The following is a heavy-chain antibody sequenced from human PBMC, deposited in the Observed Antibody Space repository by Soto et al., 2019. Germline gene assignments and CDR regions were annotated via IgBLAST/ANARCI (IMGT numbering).Heavy chain of an antibody. CDR3: ARGRGFGWFDP. J-gene: IGHJ5*02. Sequence: SETLSLTCTVSGGSISSGGYYWSWIRQPPGKGLEWIGYIYYSGSTYYNPSLKSRVTISVDTSKNQFSLKLSSVTAADTAVYYCARGRGFGWFDPWGQGTLVTVSS. V-gene: IGHV4-30-4*01. CDR1: GGSISSGGYY. D-gene: IGHD3-10*01. CDR2: IYYSGST.